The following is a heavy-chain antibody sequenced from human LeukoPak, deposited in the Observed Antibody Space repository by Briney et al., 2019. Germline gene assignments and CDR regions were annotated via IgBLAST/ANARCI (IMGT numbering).Heavy chain of an antibody. CDR1: GGSFSGYY. CDR3: ARGYYGSGSYSDY. J-gene: IGHJ4*02. D-gene: IGHD3-10*01. V-gene: IGHV4-34*01. Sequence: SETLSLTCAVYGGSFSGYYWSWIRQPPGKGLEWIGEINHSGSTNYNPSLKSRVTISVDTSKNQFSLKLSSVTAADTAVYYCARGYYGSGSYSDYWGQGTLVTVSS. CDR2: INHSGST.